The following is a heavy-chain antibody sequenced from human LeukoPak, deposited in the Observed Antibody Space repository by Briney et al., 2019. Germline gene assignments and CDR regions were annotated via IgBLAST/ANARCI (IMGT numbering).Heavy chain of an antibody. V-gene: IGHV3-7*03. CDR1: GFTFSSYW. CDR3: ARTPAVAVFDY. CDR2: IKQDGSES. D-gene: IGHD6-19*01. Sequence: PGGSLRLSCAASGFTFSSYWMSWVRQAPGKGLEWVANIKQDGSESYYVDSVKGRFTFSRDNAKNSLYLQINSLRAEDTAVYYCARTPAVAVFDYWGQGTLVTVSS. J-gene: IGHJ4*02.